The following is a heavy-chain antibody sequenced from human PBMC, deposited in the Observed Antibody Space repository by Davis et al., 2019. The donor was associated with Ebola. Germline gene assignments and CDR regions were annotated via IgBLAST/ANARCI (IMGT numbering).Heavy chain of an antibody. Sequence: ASVKVSCKASGYTFTGYYMHWVRQAPGQGLEWMGWINPNSGGTNYAQKFQGRVTMTRDTSISTAYMELSSLRSEDTAVYYCARGRGYSSGWYVGGYGMDVWGQGTTVTVSS. CDR2: INPNSGGT. CDR1: GYTFTGYY. J-gene: IGHJ6*02. CDR3: ARGRGYSSGWYVGGYGMDV. D-gene: IGHD6-19*01. V-gene: IGHV1-2*02.